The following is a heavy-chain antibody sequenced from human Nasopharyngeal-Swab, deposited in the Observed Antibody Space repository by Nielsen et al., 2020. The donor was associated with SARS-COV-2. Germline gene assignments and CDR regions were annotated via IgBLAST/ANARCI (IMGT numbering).Heavy chain of an antibody. CDR2: IYYRGST. Sequence: SETLSLTCTVSGGSISSTSYYWGRIRQPPGKGLQWLGIIYYRGSTYYNPALKSRVTISVDTSKNQFFLKLNSVTAADTAVYYCAKSRIDMIVVALFDYWGQGTLVTVSS. CDR1: GGSISSTSYY. V-gene: IGHV4-39*01. J-gene: IGHJ4*02. D-gene: IGHD3-22*01. CDR3: AKSRIDMIVVALFDY.